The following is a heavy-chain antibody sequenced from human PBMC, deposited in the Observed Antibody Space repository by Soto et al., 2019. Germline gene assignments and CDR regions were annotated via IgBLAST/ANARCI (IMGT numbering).Heavy chain of an antibody. Sequence: PSETLSLTCAVYGGSFSDYYWSWIRQPPGKGLEWIGEINHSGSTNYNPSLKSRVTISIDTSKNQFSLKLRSVTAADTAVYYCARGVDCSSTSCYVGLEAEYYNIDVWGKGTTVTVSS. D-gene: IGHD2-2*01. CDR2: INHSGST. CDR3: ARGVDCSSTSCYVGLEAEYYNIDV. J-gene: IGHJ6*03. CDR1: GGSFSDYY. V-gene: IGHV4-34*01.